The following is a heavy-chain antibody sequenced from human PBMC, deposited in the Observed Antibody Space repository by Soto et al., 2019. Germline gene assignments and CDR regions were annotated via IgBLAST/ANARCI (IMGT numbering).Heavy chain of an antibody. Sequence: SLRLSCAASGFTFSSYDMHWVRQATGKGLEWVSAIGTAGDTYYPGSVKGRFTISRENAKNSLYLQMNSLRAGDTAVYYCARGHLRDANYYYYGMDVWGQGTTVTVSS. J-gene: IGHJ6*02. CDR2: IGTAGDT. V-gene: IGHV3-13*01. CDR3: ARGHLRDANYYYYGMDV. CDR1: GFTFSSYD. D-gene: IGHD3-16*01.